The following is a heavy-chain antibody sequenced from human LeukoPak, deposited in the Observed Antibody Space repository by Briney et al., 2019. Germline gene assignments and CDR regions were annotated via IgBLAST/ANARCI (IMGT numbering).Heavy chain of an antibody. CDR2: INHSGST. J-gene: IGHJ4*02. V-gene: IGHV4-34*01. D-gene: IGHD1-20*01. CDR1: GGSFSGYY. Sequence: SETLSLTCAVYGGSFSGYYWSWIRQPPGKGLEWIGEINHSGSTNYNPSLKSRVTMSVDTSKNQFSLKLSSVTAADTAVYYCARDERLTGLDYWGQGTLVTVSS. CDR3: ARDERLTGLDY.